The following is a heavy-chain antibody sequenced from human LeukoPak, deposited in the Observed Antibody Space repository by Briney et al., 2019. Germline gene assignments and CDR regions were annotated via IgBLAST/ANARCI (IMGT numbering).Heavy chain of an antibody. D-gene: IGHD3-10*01. J-gene: IGHJ6*04. Sequence: GGSLRLSCAASGFTVSSNYMSWVRQAPGKGLEGVSVIYSGGSTYYADSVKGRFTISRDNSKNTLYLQMNSLRAEDTAVYYCARGKLLWFGEGYGMDVWGKGTTVTVSS. CDR1: GFTVSSNY. CDR2: IYSGGST. V-gene: IGHV3-53*01. CDR3: ARGKLLWFGEGYGMDV.